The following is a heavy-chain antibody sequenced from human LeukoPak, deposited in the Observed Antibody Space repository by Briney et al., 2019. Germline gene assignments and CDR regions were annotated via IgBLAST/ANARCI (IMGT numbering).Heavy chain of an antibody. J-gene: IGHJ4*02. D-gene: IGHD1-1*01. CDR2: ISSSGSSI. CDR1: GFTFSSYE. V-gene: IGHV3-48*03. CDR3: ARDTTGPEDFDY. Sequence: PGGSLRLSCAASGFTFSSYEMNWVRQAPGKGLEWVSFISSSGSSIYYADSVKGRFTTSRDNAKNSLYLQMNSLRAEDTAVYYCARDTTGPEDFDYWGQGTLVTVSS.